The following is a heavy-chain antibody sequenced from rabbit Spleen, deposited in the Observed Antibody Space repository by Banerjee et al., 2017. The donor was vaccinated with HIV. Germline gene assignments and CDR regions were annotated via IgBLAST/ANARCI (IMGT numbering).Heavy chain of an antibody. CDR1: GVSFRVSTY. V-gene: IGHV1S40*01. D-gene: IGHD1-1*01. CDR2: IDAGSSDFT. CDR3: SWDTSSIFSSYGLDL. J-gene: IGHJ6*01. Sequence: QSLEESGGDLVKPGASLTLTSTASGVSFRVSTYMSWVRQAPGKGLEWIACIDAGSSDFTCFASCAKGRFSISKTSSTSVTLLMTSLTAADTATYFCSWDTSSIFSSYGLDLWGPGTLVTVS.